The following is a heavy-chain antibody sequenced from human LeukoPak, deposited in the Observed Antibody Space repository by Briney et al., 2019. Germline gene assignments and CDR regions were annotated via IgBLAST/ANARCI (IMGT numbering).Heavy chain of an antibody. V-gene: IGHV3-53*01. D-gene: IGHD6-19*01. J-gene: IGHJ3*02. CDR3: ARDSGAYSSGWYGAFDI. Sequence: GGSLRLSCAASGFTFSSYEMNWVRQAPGKGLEWVSVIYSGGSTYYADSVKGRFTISRDNSKNTLYLQMNSLRAEDTAVYYCARDSGAYSSGWYGAFDIWGQGTMVTVSS. CDR1: GFTFSSYE. CDR2: IYSGGST.